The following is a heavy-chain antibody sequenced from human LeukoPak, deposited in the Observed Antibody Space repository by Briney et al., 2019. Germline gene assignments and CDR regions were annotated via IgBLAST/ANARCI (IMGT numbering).Heavy chain of an antibody. CDR3: ARLGPLFDY. Sequence: ASVKVSCKASGYTFTDYYLHWVRQAPGQGLEWMGWINPKSGGTNYAQKFQGRVTMTRDMSTSTVYMELSSLRSEDTAVYYCARLGPLFDYWGQGTLVTVSS. V-gene: IGHV1-2*02. CDR2: INPKSGGT. CDR1: GYTFTDYY. J-gene: IGHJ4*02. D-gene: IGHD1-26*01.